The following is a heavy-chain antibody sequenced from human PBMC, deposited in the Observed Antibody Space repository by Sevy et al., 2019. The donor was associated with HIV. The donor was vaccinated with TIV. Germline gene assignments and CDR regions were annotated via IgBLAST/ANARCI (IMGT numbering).Heavy chain of an antibody. Sequence: SETLSLTCSVSSYSIISAYQWGWIRQSPGKGLEWIGSIYPGGSAFYNPSLKSRVTISIDISKNQFSLNLRSVTAADTAFYYCVEDKNDYGGAHFASWGPGTLVTVSS. CDR2: IYPGGSA. CDR3: VEDKNDYGGAHFAS. J-gene: IGHJ4*02. V-gene: IGHV4-38-2*02. D-gene: IGHD4-17*01. CDR1: SYSIISAYQ.